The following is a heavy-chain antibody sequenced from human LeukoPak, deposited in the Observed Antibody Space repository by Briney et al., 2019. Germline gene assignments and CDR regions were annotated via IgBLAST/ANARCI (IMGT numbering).Heavy chain of an antibody. Sequence: ASVKVSCKASGYTFTDYYIHWVRQAPGQGLEWMGRINPDGGGTNDVQKFQGRVTMTRDTSINTVYMGLSRLTSDDTAVYYCTRDRKGDYDLADYWGQGTLVTVSS. D-gene: IGHD4-17*01. CDR1: GYTFTDYY. CDR2: INPDGGGT. V-gene: IGHV1-2*06. CDR3: TRDRKGDYDLADY. J-gene: IGHJ4*02.